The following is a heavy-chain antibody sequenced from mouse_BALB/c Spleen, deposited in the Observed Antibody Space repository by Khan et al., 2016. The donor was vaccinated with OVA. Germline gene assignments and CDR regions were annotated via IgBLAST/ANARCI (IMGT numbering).Heavy chain of an antibody. J-gene: IGHJ4*01. CDR3: ARDGNYMDY. CDR1: GYSITCGYS. D-gene: IGHD2-1*01. Sequence: EVQPQEAGPDLVKPSQSLSLTCTVTGYSITCGYSWHWIRQFTGNKLVWMGYIYYSGSINYNPSLKSRIPITRDTSKNQFFLQLNSVATEDRATYDCARDGNYMDYWGQGTSVTVSS. V-gene: IGHV3-1*02. CDR2: IYYSGSI.